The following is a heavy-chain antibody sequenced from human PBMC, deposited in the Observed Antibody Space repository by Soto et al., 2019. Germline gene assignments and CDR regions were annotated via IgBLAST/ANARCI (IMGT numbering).Heavy chain of an antibody. Sequence: GGSLRLSCAASGFTFSSYGMHWVRQAPGKGLEWVAVIWDDGSNQYYADSAKGRFTISRDNSKNTLYLQMNSLRAEDTAVYYCARAWTAQKWELLDYWGQGTLVTVSS. CDR1: GFTFSSYG. J-gene: IGHJ4*02. V-gene: IGHV3-33*01. CDR3: ARAWTAQKWELLDY. D-gene: IGHD1-26*01. CDR2: IWDDGSNQ.